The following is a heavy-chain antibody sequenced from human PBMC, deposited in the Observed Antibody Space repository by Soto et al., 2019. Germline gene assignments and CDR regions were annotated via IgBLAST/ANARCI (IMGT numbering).Heavy chain of an antibody. Sequence: VGSLILSCVVSEFTFSSSCMHWVRQGPGNGLVWVSRINSDGSSINYADSVKCRFTTSRDNAKNMLYLQMNSLSAEDTALYYCVPGWSEYWGQGTMFTVSS. J-gene: IGHJ4*02. CDR3: VPGWSEY. CDR2: INSDGSSI. D-gene: IGHD2-15*01. V-gene: IGHV3-74*01. CDR1: EFTFSSSC.